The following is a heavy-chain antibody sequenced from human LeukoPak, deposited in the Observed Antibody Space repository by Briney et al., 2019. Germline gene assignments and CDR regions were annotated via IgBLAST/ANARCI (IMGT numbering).Heavy chain of an antibody. CDR2: IYYSGST. J-gene: IGHJ4*02. D-gene: IGHD3-9*01. CDR1: GVTISSYN. Sequence: IPAETLSLTCTASGVTISSYNRSWIRQPPGKGLEWIGYIYYSGSTNYNPSLKSRVTISVDTSKNKFSLKLSSVTAADTTVYSCASIKTYYYILTSYGPRYYFDYWGQGTLVTVSS. CDR3: ASIKTYYYILTSYGPRYYFDY. V-gene: IGHV4-59*01.